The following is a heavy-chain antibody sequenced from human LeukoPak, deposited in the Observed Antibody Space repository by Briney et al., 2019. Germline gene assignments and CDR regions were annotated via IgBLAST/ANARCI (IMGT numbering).Heavy chain of an antibody. D-gene: IGHD6-19*01. CDR1: GFTFSSYG. V-gene: IGHV3-33*06. Sequence: GRSLRLPCAASGFTFSSYGMHWVRQAPGKGLEWVAVIWYDGSNKYYADSVKGRFTISRDNSKNTLYLQMNSLRAEDTAVYYCAKEAVAGDDFGGIYFDYWGQGTLVTVSS. CDR2: IWYDGSNK. J-gene: IGHJ4*02. CDR3: AKEAVAGDDFGGIYFDY.